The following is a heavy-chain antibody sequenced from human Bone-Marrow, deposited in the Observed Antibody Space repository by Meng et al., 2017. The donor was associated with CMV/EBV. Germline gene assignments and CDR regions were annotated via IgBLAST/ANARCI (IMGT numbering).Heavy chain of an antibody. V-gene: IGHV1-18*01. Sequence: ASVKVSCKASGYTFTSYGISWVRQAPGQGLEWMGWISAYNGNTNYAQKLQGRVTMTTDTSTSTAYMELSSLRSDDTAVYYCAREFGMRYQLLFSYYYYGMDVWGQGTTVTVSS. D-gene: IGHD2-2*01. CDR3: AREFGMRYQLLFSYYYYGMDV. CDR2: ISAYNGNT. CDR1: GYTFTSYG. J-gene: IGHJ6*02.